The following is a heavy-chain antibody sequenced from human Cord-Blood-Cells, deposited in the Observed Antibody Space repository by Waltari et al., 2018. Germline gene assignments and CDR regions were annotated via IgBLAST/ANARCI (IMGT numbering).Heavy chain of an antibody. Sequence: QVQLVQSGAEVKKPGSSVKVSCKASGGTFSSYAISWVRQAPGQGLEWMGGIIPNSGGTNYAQKFQGWVTMTRDTSISTAYMELSRLRSDDTAVYYCARADSSGWCDYWGQGTLVTVSS. CDR2: IIPNSGGT. CDR3: ARADSSGWCDY. D-gene: IGHD6-19*01. J-gene: IGHJ4*02. V-gene: IGHV1-2*04. CDR1: GGTFSSYA.